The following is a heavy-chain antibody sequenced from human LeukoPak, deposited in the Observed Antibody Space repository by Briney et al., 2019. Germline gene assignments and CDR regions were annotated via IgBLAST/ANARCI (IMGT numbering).Heavy chain of an antibody. J-gene: IGHJ4*02. V-gene: IGHV4-39*01. D-gene: IGHD6-13*01. CDR3: ARSLSFSAAAPYYFDY. Sequence: SETLSLTCTVSGGSISSSSYYWGWIRQPPGKGLEWIGSIYYSGSTYYNPSLKSRVTISVDTSKNQFSLKLSSVTAADTAVYYCARSLSFSAAAPYYFDYWGQGTLVTVSS. CDR1: GGSISSSSYY. CDR2: IYYSGST.